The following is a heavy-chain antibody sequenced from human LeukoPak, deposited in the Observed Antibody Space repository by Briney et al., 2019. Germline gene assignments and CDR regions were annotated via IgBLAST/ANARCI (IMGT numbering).Heavy chain of an antibody. CDR3: ARELRFLEWLLLDY. D-gene: IGHD3-3*01. CDR2: ISSSSSYI. Sequence: GGSLRLSCAASGFTFSSYSMNWGRQAPGKGLEWVSSISSSSSYIYYADSVKGRFTISRDNAKNSLYLQMNSLRAEDTAVYYCARELRFLEWLLLDYWGQGTLVTVSS. CDR1: GFTFSSYS. J-gene: IGHJ4*02. V-gene: IGHV3-21*01.